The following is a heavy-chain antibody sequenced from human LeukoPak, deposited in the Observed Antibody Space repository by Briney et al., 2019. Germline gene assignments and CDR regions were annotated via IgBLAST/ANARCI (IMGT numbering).Heavy chain of an antibody. CDR1: GFTFSSYS. Sequence: PGGSLRLSCAASGFTFSSYSMNWVRQAPGKGLEWVSSISSSSGYIYYADSVKGRFTISRDNAKNSLYLQMNSLRAEDTAVYYCARDLSYYDSSGYSHFDYWGQGTLVTVSS. V-gene: IGHV3-21*01. D-gene: IGHD3-22*01. CDR2: ISSSSGYI. J-gene: IGHJ4*02. CDR3: ARDLSYYDSSGYSHFDY.